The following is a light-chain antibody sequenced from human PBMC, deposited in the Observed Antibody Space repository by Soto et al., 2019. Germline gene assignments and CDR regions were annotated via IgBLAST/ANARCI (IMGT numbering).Light chain of an antibody. V-gene: IGKV1-39*01. Sequence: DLGVYQSICTASACVGERITFTCRASQSISSYLNWYQQKPGKAPNLLIYAASNLQSGVPLRFSGFRAGAGLRLRFGVLPPEDIPTYYCRECYSTRLNFGGGTKVDIK. CDR3: RECYSTRLN. CDR2: AAS. CDR1: QSISSY. J-gene: IGKJ4*01.